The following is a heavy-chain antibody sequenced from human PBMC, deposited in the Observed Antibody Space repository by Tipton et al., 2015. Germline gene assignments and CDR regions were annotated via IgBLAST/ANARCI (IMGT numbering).Heavy chain of an antibody. CDR3: ARLGPCGDVHPPVDS. D-gene: IGHD4-17*01. J-gene: IGHJ4*02. CDR1: GGSVNSGAYY. Sequence: TLSLTCSVSGGSVNSGAYYWSWIRQPPGKGLEWIGYVYYSGSTNYNPSLQSRVTVSVDTSKSQFSLKLSSVTAADTAVYYYARLGPCGDVHPPVDSWGQGTLVTVSS. V-gene: IGHV4-61*08. CDR2: VYYSGST.